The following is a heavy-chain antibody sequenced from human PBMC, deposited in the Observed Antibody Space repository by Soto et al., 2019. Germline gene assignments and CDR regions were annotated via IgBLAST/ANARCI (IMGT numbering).Heavy chain of an antibody. D-gene: IGHD1-26*01. CDR2: IFSNDEK. Sequence: QVTLKESGPVLVKPTETLTLTCTVSGFSLSNARMGVSWIRQPPGKALEWLAHIFSNDEKSYSPSLKSRLTISKDTSKSQVVLTMTIMDPVDTATYYCARSIVGAIRPTVAFDIWGQGTMVTVSS. CDR1: GFSLSNARMG. J-gene: IGHJ3*02. CDR3: ARSIVGAIRPTVAFDI. V-gene: IGHV2-26*01.